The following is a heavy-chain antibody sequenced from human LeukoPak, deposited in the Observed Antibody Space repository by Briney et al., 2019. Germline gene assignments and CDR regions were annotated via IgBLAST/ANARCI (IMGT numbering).Heavy chain of an antibody. Sequence: SETLSLTCTVSGGSISSSSYSWGWIRQPPGKGLEWIGSIYYSGSTYYNPSLKSRVTISVDTSKNQFSLKLSSVTAADTAVYYCARRYDSASGWFDPWGQGTLVTVSS. CDR1: GGSISSSSYS. J-gene: IGHJ5*02. D-gene: IGHD3-22*01. CDR3: ARRYDSASGWFDP. V-gene: IGHV4-39*01. CDR2: IYYSGST.